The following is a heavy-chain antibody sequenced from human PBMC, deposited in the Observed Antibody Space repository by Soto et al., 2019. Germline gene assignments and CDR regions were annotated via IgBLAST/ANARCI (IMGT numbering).Heavy chain of an antibody. V-gene: IGHV4-34*01. CDR1: GGSFSGYY. Sequence: SETLSLTCAVYGGSFSGYYWSWIRQPPGKGLEWIGEINHSGSTNYNPSLKSRVTISVDTSKNQFSLKLSSVTAADTAVYYCARGLGSSGWYPHWGQGTLVTVSS. D-gene: IGHD6-19*01. CDR3: ARGLGSSGWYPH. CDR2: INHSGST. J-gene: IGHJ4*02.